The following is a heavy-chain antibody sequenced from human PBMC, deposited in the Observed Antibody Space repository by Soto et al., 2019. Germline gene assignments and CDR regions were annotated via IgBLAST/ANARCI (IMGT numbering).Heavy chain of an antibody. CDR3: AGDSFVYTATAAAFDI. CDR1: GGTFSSYA. Sequence: QVQLVQSGAEVKKPGSSVKVSCKASGGTFSSYAISWVRQAPGQGLEWMGGIIPIFGTANYAQKFQGRVKNTEAESPRTTHTEHISLTSEDTGVYYCAGDSFVYTATAAAFDILGQGTMVTVSS. CDR2: IIPIFGTA. V-gene: IGHV1-69*12. D-gene: IGHD5-18*01. J-gene: IGHJ3*02.